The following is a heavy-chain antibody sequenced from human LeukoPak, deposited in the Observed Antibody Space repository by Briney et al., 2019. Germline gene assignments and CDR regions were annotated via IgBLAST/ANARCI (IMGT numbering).Heavy chain of an antibody. Sequence: GASVKVSCKASGGTFTSYAYSWVRQAPGQGLGWMGGIIPIFGTANYAQKFQGRVTITADESTSTAYMELSSLRSEDTAVYYCARSSGAGDAFDIWGQGTMVTVSS. J-gene: IGHJ3*02. D-gene: IGHD1-14*01. CDR2: IIPIFGTA. CDR1: GGTFTSYA. V-gene: IGHV1-69*13. CDR3: ARSSGAGDAFDI.